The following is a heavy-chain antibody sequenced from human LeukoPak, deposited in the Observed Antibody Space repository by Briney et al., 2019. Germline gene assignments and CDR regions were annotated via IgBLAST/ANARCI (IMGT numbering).Heavy chain of an antibody. Sequence: SETLSLTCAVSGGSVSSNIYYWNWIRQPPGKGLEWIGYIYYSGSTNYNPSLKSRVTISVDTSKNQFSLKLTSLTAADTAVYYCAREDSSGYLGYWGQGTLVTVSS. D-gene: IGHD3-22*01. CDR2: IYYSGST. CDR1: GGSVSSNIYY. CDR3: AREDSSGYLGY. V-gene: IGHV4-61*01. J-gene: IGHJ4*02.